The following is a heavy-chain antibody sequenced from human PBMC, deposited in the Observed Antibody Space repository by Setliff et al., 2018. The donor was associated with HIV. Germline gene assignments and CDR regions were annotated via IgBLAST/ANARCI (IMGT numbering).Heavy chain of an antibody. V-gene: IGHV1-3*01. Sequence: GASVMVSCKASGYTFTSYALHWVRQAPGQRLEWMGWINAGNGNTKYSQKFQDRVTMIRDISASTAYMELSSLRSEDTAVYYCARVSEETYDDYWSGYYAFDIWGQGTTVTVSS. CDR1: GYTFTSYA. CDR2: INAGNGNT. J-gene: IGHJ3*02. CDR3: ARVSEETYDDYWSGYYAFDI. D-gene: IGHD3-3*01.